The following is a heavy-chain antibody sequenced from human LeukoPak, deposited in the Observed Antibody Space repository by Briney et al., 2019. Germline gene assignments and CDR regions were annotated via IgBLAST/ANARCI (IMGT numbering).Heavy chain of an antibody. Sequence: GGSLTLSCAASGFTVSSNYIIGVRQAPGKGLEWISGISWNRGSIGYADSVKGRFTISRDNAKNSLYLQMNSLRAEDTAVYYCARDLSGVTGYTYGRGIDYWGQGTLVTVSS. CDR3: ARDLSGVTGYTYGRGIDY. V-gene: IGHV3-20*04. J-gene: IGHJ4*02. CDR2: ISWNRGSI. CDR1: GFTVSSNY. D-gene: IGHD5-18*01.